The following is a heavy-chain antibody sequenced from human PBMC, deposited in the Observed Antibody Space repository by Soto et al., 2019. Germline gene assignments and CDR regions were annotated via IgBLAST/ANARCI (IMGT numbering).Heavy chain of an antibody. V-gene: IGHV3-48*03. CDR1: GFTFSSYE. Sequence: GGSLRLSCAASGFTFSSYEMNWVRQAPGKGLEWLSYITSSGSNTHYADSVKGRFTISRDNAKNSLYLQMNSLRAEDTAVYYCARDICSSSSCYLYYDYGMDVWGHGTTVTVSS. J-gene: IGHJ6*02. D-gene: IGHD2-2*01. CDR3: ARDICSSSSCYLYYDYGMDV. CDR2: ITSSGSNT.